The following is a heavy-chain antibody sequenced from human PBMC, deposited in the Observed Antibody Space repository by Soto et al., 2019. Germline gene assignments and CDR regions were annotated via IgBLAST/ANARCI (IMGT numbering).Heavy chain of an antibody. Sequence: SLRLSCTASGLPFGDYAMSWFRQAPGKGLEWVGFIRSKAYVGTTEYAASVKGRFTISRDDSKSIAYLQMNSLKTEDRAVYYCTYTTDIYGTGWYLVAFDIWGQGPLVPGS. CDR2: IRSKAYVGTT. V-gene: IGHV3-49*03. D-gene: IGHD2-15*01. J-gene: IGHJ3*02. CDR3: TYTTDIYGTGWYLVAFDI. CDR1: GLPFGDYA.